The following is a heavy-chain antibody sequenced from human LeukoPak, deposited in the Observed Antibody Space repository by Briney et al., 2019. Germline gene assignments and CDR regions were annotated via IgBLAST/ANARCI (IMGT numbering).Heavy chain of an antibody. CDR2: TYYRSKWNY. CDR3: ARRRHANNGVDV. V-gene: IGHV6-1*01. CDR1: GDSVSTTTSI. J-gene: IGHJ6*02. Sequence: SQTLSLTCAIFGDSVSTTTSIWNWIRQSPSRGLEWLGRTYYRSKWNYDYADSVKSRIAISPDTSENQFSLQLQFVTPEDSAVSYCARRRHANNGVDVWGQGTTVTVSS.